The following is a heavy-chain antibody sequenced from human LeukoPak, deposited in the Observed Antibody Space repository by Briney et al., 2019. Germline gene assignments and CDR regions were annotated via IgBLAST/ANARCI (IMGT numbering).Heavy chain of an antibody. V-gene: IGHV3-73*01. J-gene: IGHJ4*02. D-gene: IGHD5-24*01. Sequence: GGSLRLSCAASGFTFSGSAMHWVRQASGKGLEWVGRIRSKASSYATAYAASVKGRFTISRDDSKNTAYLQMNSLKTEDTAVYYCTRPTGYNEPDFDYWGQGTLVTVSS. CDR3: TRPTGYNEPDFDY. CDR1: GFTFSGSA. CDR2: IRSKASSYAT.